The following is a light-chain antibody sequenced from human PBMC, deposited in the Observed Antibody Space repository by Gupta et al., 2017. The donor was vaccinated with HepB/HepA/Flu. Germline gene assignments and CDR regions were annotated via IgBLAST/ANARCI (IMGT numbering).Light chain of an antibody. J-gene: IGKJ3*01. Sequence: DIVMSQSPDSLAVSLGERATGNCKSSQSVLYTLNNKDYLAWSKQKPGHPPKLLIHWASTRAARVTDRSSGSGFGTDSALTISIRQVEDVAVYYCPRDECTSRSFFGHGTKVDIK. V-gene: IGKV4-1*01. CDR2: WAS. CDR1: QSVLYTLNNKDY. CDR3: PRDECTSRSF.